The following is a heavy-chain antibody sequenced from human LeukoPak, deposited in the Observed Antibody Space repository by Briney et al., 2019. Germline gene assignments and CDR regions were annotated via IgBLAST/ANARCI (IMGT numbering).Heavy chain of an antibody. V-gene: IGHV1-18*01. CDR1: GYTFTSYG. CDR2: ISAYNGNT. J-gene: IGHJ4*02. CDR3: ARGSFKVRGVIIIRGDY. D-gene: IGHD3-10*01. Sequence: ASVTVSFKASGYTFTSYGISWVRQAPGQGLEWMGWISAYNGNTNYAQKFQGRVTMTRNTSISTAYMELSSLRSEDTAVYYCARGSFKVRGVIIIRGDYWGQGTLVTVSS.